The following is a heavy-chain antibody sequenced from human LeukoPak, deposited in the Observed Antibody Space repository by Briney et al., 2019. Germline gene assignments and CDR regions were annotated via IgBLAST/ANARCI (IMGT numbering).Heavy chain of an antibody. V-gene: IGHV1-69*05. CDR2: IIPIFGTA. Sequence: SVKVSCKASGGTFSSYAISWVRQAPGQRLEWMGGIIPIFGTANYAQKFQGRVTITTDESTSTAYMELSSLRSEDTAVYYCARVSNDSSPYYYYYMDVWGKGTTVTVSS. D-gene: IGHD3-22*01. J-gene: IGHJ6*03. CDR1: GGTFSSYA. CDR3: ARVSNDSSPYYYYYMDV.